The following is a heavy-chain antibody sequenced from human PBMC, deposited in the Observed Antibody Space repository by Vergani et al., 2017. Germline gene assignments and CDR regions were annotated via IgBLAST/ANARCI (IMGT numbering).Heavy chain of an antibody. Sequence: QVQLQQWGAGLLKPSETLSLTCAVYGGSFSGYYWSWIRQPPGKGLEWIGEINHSGSTNYNPSLKSRVTISVDTSKNQFSLKLSSVTAADTAVYYCAKVGCSSTSCYGAFYYYYMDVWGKGTTVTVSS. J-gene: IGHJ6*03. CDR1: GGSFSGYY. V-gene: IGHV4-34*01. CDR2: INHSGST. D-gene: IGHD2-2*01. CDR3: AKVGCSSTSCYGAFYYYYMDV.